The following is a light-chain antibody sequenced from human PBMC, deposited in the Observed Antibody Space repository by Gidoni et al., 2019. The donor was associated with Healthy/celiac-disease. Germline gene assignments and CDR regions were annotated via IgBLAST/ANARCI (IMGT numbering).Light chain of an antibody. CDR1: QSISSY. Sequence: DIQMTQSPSSLSASVGDRVTITFRASQSISSYLNWYQQKPGKAPKLLIYAASSLQSGVPSRFSGSGSGTDFTLTISSLQPEDFATYYCQQSYSTFTFXPXTKVDIK. J-gene: IGKJ3*01. CDR3: QQSYSTFT. V-gene: IGKV1-39*01. CDR2: AAS.